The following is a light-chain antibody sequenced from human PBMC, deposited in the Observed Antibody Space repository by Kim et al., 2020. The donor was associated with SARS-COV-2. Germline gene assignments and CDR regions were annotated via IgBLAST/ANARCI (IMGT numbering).Light chain of an antibody. Sequence: PGQSVTISCTGTSSDVGGYNYFSWYQQHPGKAPKLMIYAVSKRPSGVPDRFSGSKSGNTASLTVSGLQAEDEADYYCSSYAGSNYVFGTGTKVTVL. V-gene: IGLV2-8*01. J-gene: IGLJ1*01. CDR3: SSYAGSNYV. CDR1: SSDVGGYNY. CDR2: AVS.